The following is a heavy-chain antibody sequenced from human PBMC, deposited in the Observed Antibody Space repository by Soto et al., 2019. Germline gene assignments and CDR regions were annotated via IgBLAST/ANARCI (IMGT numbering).Heavy chain of an antibody. CDR3: ARTSMTRIDY. V-gene: IGHV1-69*10. CDR1: GGFNNYA. J-gene: IGHJ4*02. D-gene: IGHD4-17*01. CDR2: TIPELGTS. Sequence: ASVKVSCKASGGFNNYAVSWVRQAPGQGLEWMGVTIPELGTSNYAQRLQGRVTITVDKATNTAYLNLTTLTSEDTAIYYCARTSMTRIDYWGQGTLVTVSS.